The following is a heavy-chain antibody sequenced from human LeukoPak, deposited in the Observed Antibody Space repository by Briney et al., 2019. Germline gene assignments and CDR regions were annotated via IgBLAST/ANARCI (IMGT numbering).Heavy chain of an antibody. V-gene: IGHV3-74*01. CDR2: INSDGSIT. D-gene: IGHD3-10*01. Sequence: GGSLRLSCAASGFTFSSYWMHWVRQAPGKGLVWVTRINSDGSITNYADSVKGRFTISRDNAKNTVYLQMNSLRAEDTALYYCARRYGSGTYYLNYWGQGSLVTVSS. CDR1: GFTFSSYW. J-gene: IGHJ4*02. CDR3: ARRYGSGTYYLNY.